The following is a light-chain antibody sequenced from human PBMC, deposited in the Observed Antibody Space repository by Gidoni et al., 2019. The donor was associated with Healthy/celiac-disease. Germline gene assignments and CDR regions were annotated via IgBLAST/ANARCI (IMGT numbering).Light chain of an antibody. Sequence: IQLTQHPSSLSASVGDRVTITCRASQGISSYLAWHQQKPGKAPKLLIYAASTLQSGVPSRFSGSGSGTDFTLTISSLQPEDFATYYCQQLNSYPITFGGGTKVEIK. V-gene: IGKV1-9*01. CDR2: AAS. J-gene: IGKJ4*01. CDR3: QQLNSYPIT. CDR1: QGISSY.